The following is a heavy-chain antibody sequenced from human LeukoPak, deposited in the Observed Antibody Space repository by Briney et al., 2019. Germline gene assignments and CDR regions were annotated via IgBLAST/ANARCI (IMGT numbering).Heavy chain of an antibody. CDR3: ARDSYGCFDP. V-gene: IGHV3-30-3*01. CDR1: GFTFNTYG. Sequence: GRSLRLSCAASGFTFNTYGMHWVRQAPRKGLEWVASISDDGSDEYYADSVKGRFTISRDNSKNTVYLQMNSLRAEDSAVYSCARDSYGCFDPWGQGTLVTVSS. D-gene: IGHD4-17*01. CDR2: ISDDGSDE. J-gene: IGHJ5*02.